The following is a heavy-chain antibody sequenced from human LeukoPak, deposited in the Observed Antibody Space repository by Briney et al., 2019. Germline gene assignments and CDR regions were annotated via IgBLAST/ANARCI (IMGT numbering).Heavy chain of an antibody. V-gene: IGHV4-30-4*01. D-gene: IGHD4-17*01. CDR2: IYYSGST. Sequence: SQTLSLTCTVSGDSISSGDYYWSWLRQPPGKGLEWIGYIYYSGSTYYNPSLKSRVTISVDTSKNQFSLKLSSVTAADTAVYYCATLTGTATTWDYFDYWGQGTLVTVSS. CDR3: ATLTGTATTWDYFDY. J-gene: IGHJ4*02. CDR1: GDSISSGDYY.